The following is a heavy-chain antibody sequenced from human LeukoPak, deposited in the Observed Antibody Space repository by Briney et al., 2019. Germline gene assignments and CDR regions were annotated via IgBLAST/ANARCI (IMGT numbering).Heavy chain of an antibody. V-gene: IGHV3-21*01. CDR2: ISSSSSYI. J-gene: IGHJ4*02. CDR1: GFTFSSYT. D-gene: IGHD3-22*01. CDR3: ARVGYYDSSGYGFDY. Sequence: GGSLRLSCAASGFTFSSYTMKWVRQAPGKGLEWVSSISSSSSYIYYADSVKGRFTISRDNAKNSLYLQMNSLRAEDTAVYYCARVGYYDSSGYGFDYWGQGTLVAVSS.